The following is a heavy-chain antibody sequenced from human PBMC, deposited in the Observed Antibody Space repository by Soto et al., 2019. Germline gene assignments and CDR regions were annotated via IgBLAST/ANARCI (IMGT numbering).Heavy chain of an antibody. CDR1: GYSFAGYW. J-gene: IGHJ4*02. V-gene: IGHV5-10-1*01. Sequence: GESLTTSCKGSGYSFAGYWITWVLQKPGKGIEWMGRIDPSDSQTYYSPSFRGHVTISATKSITTVFLQWSSLRASDTAMYYCARQIYDSDTGPNFKYYFDSWGQGTTVTVSS. CDR2: IDPSDSQT. CDR3: ARQIYDSDTGPNFKYYFDS. D-gene: IGHD3-22*01.